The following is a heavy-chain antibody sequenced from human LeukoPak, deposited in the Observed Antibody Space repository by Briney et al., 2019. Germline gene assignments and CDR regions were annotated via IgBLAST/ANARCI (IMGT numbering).Heavy chain of an antibody. CDR3: ARHVEYCSSTSCYRHNAFDI. V-gene: IGHV5-10-1*01. D-gene: IGHD2-2*01. CDR1: GYSFTSYW. CDR2: IDPSDSYT. Sequence: GESLRISCKGSGYSFTSYWISWVRQMPGKGQEWMGRIDPSDSYTNYSPSFQGHVTISADKSISTAYLQWSSLKASDTAMYYCARHVEYCSSTSCYRHNAFDIWGQGTMVTVSS. J-gene: IGHJ3*02.